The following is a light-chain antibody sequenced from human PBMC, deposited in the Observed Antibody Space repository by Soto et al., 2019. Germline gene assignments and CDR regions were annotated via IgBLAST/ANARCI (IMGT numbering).Light chain of an antibody. Sequence: DLQMTQSPSSLSASVGDRVTITCRAGQSISTHLHWYQQKPGKAPKLLIYAASNLQSGVPSRFSGSGSGTHFTLTINSLQPEDSATYFCQQSYSTPPEYTFGRGTKLEI. CDR1: QSISTH. V-gene: IGKV1-39*01. J-gene: IGKJ2*01. CDR3: QQSYSTPPEYT. CDR2: AAS.